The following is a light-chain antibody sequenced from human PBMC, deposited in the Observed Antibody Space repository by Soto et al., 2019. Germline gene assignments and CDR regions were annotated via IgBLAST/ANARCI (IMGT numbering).Light chain of an antibody. V-gene: IGKV3-20*01. J-gene: IGKJ3*01. CDR1: QSIRSNY. Sequence: EIVLTQSPGTLSLSPGERATLSCRASQSIRSNYLAWYLQRPGQAPRLLIFGASYRATGIPDRFSGSGSGTDFNLTISRLEPEDFAVYSCQQYSSSPPEFTFGPGTRVDSK. CDR3: QQYSSSPPEFT. CDR2: GAS.